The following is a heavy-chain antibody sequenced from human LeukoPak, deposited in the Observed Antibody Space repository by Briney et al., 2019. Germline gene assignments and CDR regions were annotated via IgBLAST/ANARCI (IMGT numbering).Heavy chain of an antibody. Sequence: GGSLRLSCAASGFTFNSYALSWVRQAPGKGLEWVSAISGSGGSTYYADSVKGRFTISRDNSKNTLYLQMNSLRAEDTAVYYCIHPPPSYDSSGYGRDYWGQGTLVTVSS. CDR2: ISGSGGST. D-gene: IGHD3-22*01. CDR1: GFTFNSYA. CDR3: IHPPPSYDSSGYGRDY. V-gene: IGHV3-23*01. J-gene: IGHJ4*02.